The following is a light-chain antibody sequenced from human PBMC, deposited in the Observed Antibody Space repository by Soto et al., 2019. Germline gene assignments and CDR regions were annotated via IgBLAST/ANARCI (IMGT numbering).Light chain of an antibody. CDR1: QSISSW. Sequence: DIQMTQSPSTLSASVGDRVTITCRASQSISSWLAWYQQRPGKAPKILIYKASKLESGAPPRFSGSGSETEFTLTTSSLQPDDSATYYCQQYNDNWTFGQGTKVEIK. J-gene: IGKJ1*01. CDR3: QQYNDNWT. CDR2: KAS. V-gene: IGKV1-5*03.